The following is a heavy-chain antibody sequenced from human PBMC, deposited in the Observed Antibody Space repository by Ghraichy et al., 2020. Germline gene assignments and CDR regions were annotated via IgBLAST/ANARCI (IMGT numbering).Heavy chain of an antibody. Sequence: SETLSLTCTVSGGSISSYYWSWIRQPAGKGLEWIGRIYTSGSTNYNPSLKSRVTMSVDTSKNQFSLKLSSVTAAETAVYYCARDYYDSSGYYPNWFDPWGQGTLVTVSS. J-gene: IGHJ5*02. CDR2: IYTSGST. V-gene: IGHV4-4*07. D-gene: IGHD3-22*01. CDR3: ARDYYDSSGYYPNWFDP. CDR1: GGSISSYY.